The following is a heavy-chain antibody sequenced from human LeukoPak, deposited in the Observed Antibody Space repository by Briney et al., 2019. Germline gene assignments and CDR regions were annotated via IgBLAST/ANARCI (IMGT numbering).Heavy chain of an antibody. J-gene: IGHJ4*02. V-gene: IGHV1-2*06. CDR1: GYTFTGYY. Sequence: ASVKVSCTASGYTFTGYYMHWVRQAPGQGLEWMGRVNPNSGGTNYAQKFQGRVTMTRDTPISTAYMELSRLRSDDTAVYYCAREDVGATDYWGQGTLVTVSS. CDR2: VNPNSGGT. CDR3: AREDVGATDY. D-gene: IGHD1-26*01.